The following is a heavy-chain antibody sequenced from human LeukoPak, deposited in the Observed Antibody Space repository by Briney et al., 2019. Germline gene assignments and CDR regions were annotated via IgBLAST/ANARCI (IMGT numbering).Heavy chain of an antibody. J-gene: IGHJ4*02. D-gene: IGHD2-15*01. CDR1: GFTFSSYA. CDR3: ATDCGGSCFDY. CDR2: ISSSGSTI. V-gene: IGHV3-48*03. Sequence: GGSLRLSCAASGFTFSSYAMSWVRQVPGKGLEWVSYISSSGSTIYYADSVKGRFTISRDNAKNSLYLQMSSLRAEDTAVYYCATDCGGSCFDYWGQGTLVTVSS.